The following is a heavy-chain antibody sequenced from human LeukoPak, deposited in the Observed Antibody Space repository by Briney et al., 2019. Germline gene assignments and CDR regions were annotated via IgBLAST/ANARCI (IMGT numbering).Heavy chain of an antibody. CDR3: ARLVYDSRGYYFDY. CDR1: GDSISTYY. Sequence: PSETLSLTCTVSGDSISTYYWSWIRQPPGKGLEWTGYIRYSGSANYNPSLRSRVTISIDTSKNQFSLKLSSVTAADTAVYHCARLVYDSRGYYFDYWGQGTLVTVSS. V-gene: IGHV4-59*08. J-gene: IGHJ4*02. CDR2: IRYSGSA. D-gene: IGHD3-22*01.